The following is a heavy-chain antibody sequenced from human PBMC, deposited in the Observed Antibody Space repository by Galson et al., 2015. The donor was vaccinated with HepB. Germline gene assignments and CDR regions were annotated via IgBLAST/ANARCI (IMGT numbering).Heavy chain of an antibody. V-gene: IGHV1-18*01. CDR3: ARDVDHRFDH. J-gene: IGHJ4*02. Sequence: SVKVSCKASGYIFTSKGISWVRQAPGQGLGWMGWISTNSGDTNYAQKFQGRVTMTTDTSTSTAYMELRSLRSDDTAVYYCARDVDHRFDHWGQGTLVTVSS. CDR1: GYIFTSKG. CDR2: ISTNSGDT.